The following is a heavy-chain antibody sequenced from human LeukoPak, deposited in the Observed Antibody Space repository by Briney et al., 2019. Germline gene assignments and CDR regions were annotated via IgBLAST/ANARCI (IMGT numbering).Heavy chain of an antibody. CDR1: GYAFTSYA. Sequence: SVKVSCKASGYAFTSYAISWVRQAPGQGLEWMGRIIPILGIANYAQKFQGRVTITADKSTSTAYMELSSLRSEDTAVYYCARDIRDGYNPFDPWGQGTLVTVSS. CDR2: IIPILGIA. D-gene: IGHD5-24*01. V-gene: IGHV1-69*04. CDR3: ARDIRDGYNPFDP. J-gene: IGHJ5*02.